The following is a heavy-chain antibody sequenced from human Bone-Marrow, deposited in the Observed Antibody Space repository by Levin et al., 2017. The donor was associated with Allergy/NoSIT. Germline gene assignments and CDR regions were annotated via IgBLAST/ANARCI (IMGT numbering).Heavy chain of an antibody. CDR3: ARQSDELPPYDGEWVEEHYFDH. CDR1: GYQFTDYW. J-gene: IGHJ4*02. D-gene: IGHD3-10*01. V-gene: IGHV5-51*01. Sequence: AASVKVSCKGSGYQFTDYWIGWVRQLPGKGLEWMGNIYPGDSETRSSPSFQGQVTFSVDKSMNTAYLQWDSLRASDTAMYYCARQSDELPPYDGEWVEEHYFDHWGQGTLVTVSS. CDR2: IYPGDSET.